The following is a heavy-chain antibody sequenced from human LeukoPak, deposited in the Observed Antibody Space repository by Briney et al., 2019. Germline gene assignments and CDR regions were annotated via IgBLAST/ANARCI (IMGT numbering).Heavy chain of an antibody. V-gene: IGHV4-30-2*01. CDR3: ARAGGGPSGSWEAAYFDY. Sequence: PSQTLSLTCTVSGGSISSGGYYWSWIRQPPGKGLEWIGEINHSGSTNYNPSLKSRVTISVDTSKNQFSLKLSSVTAADTAVYYCARAGGGPSGSWEAAYFDYWGQGTLVTVSS. CDR1: GGSISSGGYY. D-gene: IGHD6-19*01. J-gene: IGHJ4*02. CDR2: INHSGST.